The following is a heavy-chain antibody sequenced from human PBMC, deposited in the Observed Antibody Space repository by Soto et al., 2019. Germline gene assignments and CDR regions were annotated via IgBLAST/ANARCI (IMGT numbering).Heavy chain of an antibody. V-gene: IGHV3-30-3*01. Sequence: QVQLVESGGGVVQPGRSLRLSCAASGFTFSSYAMHWVRQAPGKGLEWVAVISYDGSNKYYADSVKGRFTISRDNSKNTLYLQMNSLRAEDTAVYYCARYGSGSYTTPFDYWGQGTLVTVSS. CDR1: GFTFSSYA. J-gene: IGHJ4*02. CDR2: ISYDGSNK. CDR3: ARYGSGSYTTPFDY. D-gene: IGHD3-10*01.